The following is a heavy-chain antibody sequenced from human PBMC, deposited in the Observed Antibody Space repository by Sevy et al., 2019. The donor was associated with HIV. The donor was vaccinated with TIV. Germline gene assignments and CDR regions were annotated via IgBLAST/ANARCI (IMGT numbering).Heavy chain of an antibody. J-gene: IGHJ4*02. CDR2: ISVNNGNR. CDR1: GYTFTTYA. Sequence: ASVKVSSKASGYTFTTYAITWVRQAPGEGLEWMGWISVNNGNRNYAQKVQDRVTMTTDTSTNTAYMELRSLRSDETAMYYCARVVMSSSWPCFDYWGQGTLVTVSS. V-gene: IGHV1-18*01. CDR3: ARVVMSSSWPCFDY. D-gene: IGHD6-13*01.